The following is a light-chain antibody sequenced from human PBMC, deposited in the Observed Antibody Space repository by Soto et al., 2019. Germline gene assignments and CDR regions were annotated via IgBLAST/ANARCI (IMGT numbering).Light chain of an antibody. CDR1: QGISSY. CDR3: QQYYSYPHT. CDR2: AAS. V-gene: IGKV1-8*01. J-gene: IGKJ4*01. Sequence: AIRMTQSPSSFSASTGDRVTITCRASQGISSYLAWYQQKPGKAPKLLIYAASTLQSGVPSRFSGSGSGTDVTLTISCLQSEDFATYYCQQYYSYPHTFGGGTKVEIK.